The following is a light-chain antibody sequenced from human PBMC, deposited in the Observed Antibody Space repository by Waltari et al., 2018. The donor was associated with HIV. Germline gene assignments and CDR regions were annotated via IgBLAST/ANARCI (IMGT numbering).Light chain of an antibody. CDR1: SSDVGGYNY. Sequence: QSALTQPPSASGSPGQSVTISCTGTSSDVGGYNYVSWYQQHPGKAPKLMIYEVSKRPSGVPVRFSGSNSGNTASLTVSGLQAEDEADYYCSSYAGSNNFGVFGGGTKLTVL. CDR3: SSYAGSNNFGV. CDR2: EVS. V-gene: IGLV2-8*01. J-gene: IGLJ2*01.